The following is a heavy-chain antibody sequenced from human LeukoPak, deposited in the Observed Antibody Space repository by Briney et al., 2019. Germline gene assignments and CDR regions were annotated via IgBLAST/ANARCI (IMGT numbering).Heavy chain of an antibody. J-gene: IGHJ4*02. CDR1: GYTLTELS. V-gene: IGHV1-24*01. D-gene: IGHD1-1*01. CDR2: FDPEDGET. Sequence: GASVKVSCKVSGYTLTELSMHWVRQAPGKGLEWMGGFDPEDGETIYAQKFQGRVTMTEDTSTDTAYMELSSLRSEDTAVYYCATDINRNDALDYWGQGTLVTVSS. CDR3: ATDINRNDALDY.